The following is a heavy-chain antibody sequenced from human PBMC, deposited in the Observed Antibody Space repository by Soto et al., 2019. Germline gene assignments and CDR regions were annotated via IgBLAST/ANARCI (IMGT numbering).Heavy chain of an antibody. J-gene: IGHJ4*02. V-gene: IGHV1-69*01. Sequence: QVQLVQSGAEVKKPGSSVKVSCKASGGTFSSYAISWVRQAPGQGLEWMGGIIPIFGTANYAEKFQGRVTITADESTSKAYMDQSSLRSEDTAVYYCASTLCIAVAGSVDYWGQGTLVTVSS. CDR3: ASTLCIAVAGSVDY. CDR2: IIPIFGTA. CDR1: GGTFSSYA. D-gene: IGHD6-19*01.